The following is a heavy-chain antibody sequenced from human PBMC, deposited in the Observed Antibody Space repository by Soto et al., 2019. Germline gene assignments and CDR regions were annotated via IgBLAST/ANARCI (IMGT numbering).Heavy chain of an antibody. CDR2: VKQDGSDK. CDR3: ARGRYCSGGSCNYSDY. V-gene: IGHV3-7*01. CDR1: GFTFTTYW. Sequence: EVQLVESGGGLVQPGGSLRLSCAASGFTFTTYWMTWVRQAPGKGLEWVANVKQDGSDKFYVDSVKGRFTISRDNAKNSLDLQMNSLRAEDTAVYYCARGRYCSGGSCNYSDYWGQGTLVTVSS. J-gene: IGHJ4*02. D-gene: IGHD2-15*01.